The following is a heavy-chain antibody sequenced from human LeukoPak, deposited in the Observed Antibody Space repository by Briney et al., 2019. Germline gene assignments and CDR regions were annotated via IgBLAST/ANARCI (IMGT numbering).Heavy chain of an antibody. Sequence: SETLSLTCTVPGDSVTTYYWSWIRQPPGKGLEWLGYVYYSGSATYNPSLKSRVTISVDTSKNQFSLRLSSVTAADTAVYYCARDGSNWSNDYYHGVDVWGQGTTVTVSS. D-gene: IGHD4-11*01. CDR1: GDSVTTYY. V-gene: IGHV4-59*02. J-gene: IGHJ6*02. CDR3: ARDGSNWSNDYYHGVDV. CDR2: VYYSGSA.